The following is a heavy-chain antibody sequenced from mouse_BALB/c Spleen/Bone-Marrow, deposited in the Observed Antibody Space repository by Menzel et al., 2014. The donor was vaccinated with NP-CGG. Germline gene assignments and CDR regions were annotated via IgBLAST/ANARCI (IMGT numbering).Heavy chain of an antibody. J-gene: IGHJ1*01. CDR1: GYSFTNYW. Sequence: EVKLQESGTVLARPGASVKMSCKASGYSFTNYWLHWVKQRPGQGLEWIGAIYPGNSDTSYNQKFKGKAKLTAATSASTAYMELSSLTNEDPAVYYCTRFGSSYDWYFDVWGAGTTVTVSS. CDR3: TRFGSSYDWYFDV. D-gene: IGHD1-1*01. CDR2: IYPGNSDT. V-gene: IGHV1-5*01.